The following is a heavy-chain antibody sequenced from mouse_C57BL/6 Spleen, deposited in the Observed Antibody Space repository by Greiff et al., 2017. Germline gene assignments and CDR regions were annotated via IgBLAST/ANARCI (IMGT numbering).Heavy chain of an antibody. CDR1: GFNIKDYY. J-gene: IGHJ4*01. Sequence: EVQLQQSGAELVRPGASVKLSCTASGFNIKDYYMHWVKQRPEQGLEWIGRIDPEDGDTEYAPKFQGKATMTADKSSSTAYMQLSSLTSEDSAVYYCARRITTVVGAMDYWGQGTSVTVSS. D-gene: IGHD1-1*01. V-gene: IGHV14-1*01. CDR3: ARRITTVVGAMDY. CDR2: IDPEDGDT.